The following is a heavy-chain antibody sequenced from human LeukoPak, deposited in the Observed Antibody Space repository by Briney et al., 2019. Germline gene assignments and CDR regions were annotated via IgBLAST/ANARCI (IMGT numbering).Heavy chain of an antibody. CDR2: IIPICCTA. CDR1: GGTFSSYA. J-gene: IGHJ5*02. Sequence: GASVKVSCKASGGTFSSYAISWVRQAPAQGLEWMGGIIPICCTANYAQKFQGRVTITTDESTRTAYMELSSLRSEDTAVYYCARVGGTVIAYWFDPWGQGTLVTVSS. CDR3: ARVGGTVIAYWFDP. V-gene: IGHV1-69*05. D-gene: IGHD2-21*01.